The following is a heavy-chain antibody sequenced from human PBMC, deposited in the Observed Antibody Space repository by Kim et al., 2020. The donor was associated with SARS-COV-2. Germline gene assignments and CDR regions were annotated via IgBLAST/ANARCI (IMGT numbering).Heavy chain of an antibody. D-gene: IGHD5-18*01. V-gene: IGHV3-66*01. J-gene: IGHJ4*02. Sequence: YADSVKGRFTISRDNSKNTLYLQMNSLRAEDTAVYYCARGDSGYSHGYYYWGQGTLVTVSS. CDR3: ARGDSGYSHGYYY.